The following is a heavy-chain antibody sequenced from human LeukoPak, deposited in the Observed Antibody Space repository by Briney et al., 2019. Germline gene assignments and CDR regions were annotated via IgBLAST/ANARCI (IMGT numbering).Heavy chain of an antibody. D-gene: IGHD5-24*01. Sequence: GAAVKVSCKASGYIFSDYYMHWVRQAAGQGLEWLGWINPKSGAADYAQQFRGRVTMTRDTSISTAYMELSRLRSDDTAMYYCARARGYNYADAFDIWGQGTKVTVSS. J-gene: IGHJ3*02. V-gene: IGHV1-2*02. CDR2: INPKSGAA. CDR3: ARARGYNYADAFDI. CDR1: GYIFSDYY.